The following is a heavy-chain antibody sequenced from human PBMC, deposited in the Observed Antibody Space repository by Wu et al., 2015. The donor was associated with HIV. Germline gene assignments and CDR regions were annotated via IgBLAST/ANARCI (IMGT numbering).Heavy chain of an antibody. Sequence: QVQLVQSGAEVKKPGASVKVSCKIFGYTLTELSIHWVRQTPGEGLEWMGGFDPEEGETIYAQSFQGRVNMTEDTSTHTTYLELSSLRSEDTAMYYCGTGYIALLGSGVVGSWGQGTLVTVSS. CDR2: FDPEEGET. D-gene: IGHD6-13*01. CDR3: GTGYIALLGSGVVGS. J-gene: IGHJ4*02. CDR1: GYTLTELS. V-gene: IGHV1-24*01.